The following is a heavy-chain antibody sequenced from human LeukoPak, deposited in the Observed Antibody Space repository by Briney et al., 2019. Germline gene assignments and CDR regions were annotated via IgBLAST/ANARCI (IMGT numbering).Heavy chain of an antibody. D-gene: IGHD3-22*01. CDR1: GGSIGSYY. J-gene: IGHJ4*02. Sequence: PSETLSLTCTVSGGSIGSYYWSWIRQPAGKGLEWIGRIYTSGSTNYNPSLKSRVTMSVDTSKNQFSLKLSSVTAADTAVYYCARDHDSSGYPFDYWGQGTLVTVSS. CDR2: IYTSGST. CDR3: ARDHDSSGYPFDY. V-gene: IGHV4-4*07.